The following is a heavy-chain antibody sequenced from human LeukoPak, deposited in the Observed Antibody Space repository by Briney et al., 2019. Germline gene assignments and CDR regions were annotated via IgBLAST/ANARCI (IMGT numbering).Heavy chain of an antibody. J-gene: IGHJ4*02. CDR2: THYSGTG. D-gene: IGHD3-22*01. CDR3: ARVRFYDTTGYSTSYYLDY. V-gene: IGHV4-59*01. Sequence: SETLSLTCAVSGGPIIASYWSWIRQPPGKGLEWIGYTHYSGTGNYNPSLKSRVTISIDTSKNRFSLWLTSVTAADTAVYYCARVRFYDTTGYSTSYYLDYWGQGALVTVSS. CDR1: GGPIIASY.